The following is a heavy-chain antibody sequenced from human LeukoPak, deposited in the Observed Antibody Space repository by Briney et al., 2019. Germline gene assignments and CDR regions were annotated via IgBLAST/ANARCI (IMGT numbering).Heavy chain of an antibody. D-gene: IGHD5-18*01. V-gene: IGHV1-2*02. CDR1: GYTFTGYY. CDR2: INPNRGDK. J-gene: IGHJ6*03. CDR3: ARDRGIQLWERYYYYYMDV. Sequence: ASVKVSCTASGYTFTGYYMHWVRQTPVQGLEWMGWINPNRGDKNYAQTFQGRVTVTRDTSINTAYMELSRLRADDTAVYYCARDRGIQLWERYYYYYMDVWGKGTTVTVSS.